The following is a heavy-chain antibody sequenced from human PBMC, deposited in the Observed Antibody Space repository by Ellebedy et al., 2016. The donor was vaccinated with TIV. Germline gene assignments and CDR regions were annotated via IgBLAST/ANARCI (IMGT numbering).Heavy chain of an antibody. J-gene: IGHJ4*02. CDR3: ARAATYDFWSD. CDR1: GHTFTSYW. D-gene: IGHD3-3*01. V-gene: IGHV5-51*01. Sequence: GESLKISCKGSGHTFTSYWIGWVRRMPGKGLEWVGIIFPGDSDTRYSPSFEGQVTISADKSISTAYLQWRSLKASDTAIYYCARAATYDFWSDWGQGTLVTVSS. CDR2: IFPGDSDT.